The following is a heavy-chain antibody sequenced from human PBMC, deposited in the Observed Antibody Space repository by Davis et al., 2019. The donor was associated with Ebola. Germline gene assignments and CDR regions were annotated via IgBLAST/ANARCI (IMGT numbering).Heavy chain of an antibody. Sequence: GESLKISCAASGFTFRDYYMSWIRQAPGKGLEWVSYIGDSHSPTKYADSVKGRFTISRDNVKNLLYLQMDSLIVEDTAVYYCARDYYGSGSYGWFDPWGQGTLVTVSS. D-gene: IGHD3-10*01. CDR3: ARDYYGSGSYGWFDP. CDR2: IGDSHSPT. V-gene: IGHV3-11*06. J-gene: IGHJ5*02. CDR1: GFTFRDYY.